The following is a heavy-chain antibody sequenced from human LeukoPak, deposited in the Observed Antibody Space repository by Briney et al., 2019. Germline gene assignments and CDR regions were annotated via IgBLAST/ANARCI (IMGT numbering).Heavy chain of an antibody. D-gene: IGHD3-10*01. J-gene: IGHJ6*03. CDR1: GFTLSSNY. CDR3: ASGSGSYRTPYYYMDV. V-gene: IGHV3-53*01. CDR2: IYSGGST. Sequence: GGSLRLSCAASGFTLSSNYMSGVRQAPGKGLEWVSVIYSGGSTYYADSVKGRFTISRDNSKNTLYLQMNSLRAEDTAVYYCASGSGSYRTPYYYMDVWGTGTTVTVSS.